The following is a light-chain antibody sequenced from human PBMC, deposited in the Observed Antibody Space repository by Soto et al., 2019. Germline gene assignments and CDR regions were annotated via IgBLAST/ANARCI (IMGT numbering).Light chain of an antibody. J-gene: IGKJ2*01. CDR1: QSISSW. Sequence: DIQMTQSPSTLSASVGARVTITCRASQSISSWLAWYQQKPGKATKLLIYKASSLESGVPSRFSGSGYGTEFTLAISSLQPDEFATYYCQQYNSYSPYTFGQGTKQEIK. CDR2: KAS. CDR3: QQYNSYSPYT. V-gene: IGKV1-5*03.